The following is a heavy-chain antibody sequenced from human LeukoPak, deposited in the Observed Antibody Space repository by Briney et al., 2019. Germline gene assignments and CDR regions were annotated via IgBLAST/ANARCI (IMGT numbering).Heavy chain of an antibody. CDR3: AREARGSGRDFDY. Sequence: GGSLRLSCAASGFSFSDFYMSWIRQAPGMGLEWISYIGTRSNPIYYADSVKGRFTIYRDDAKNSLYLQMNSLRDEDTAVYFCAREARGSGRDFDYWGQGILVTVSS. CDR1: GFSFSDFY. CDR2: IGTRSNPI. D-gene: IGHD1-26*01. V-gene: IGHV3-11*01. J-gene: IGHJ4*02.